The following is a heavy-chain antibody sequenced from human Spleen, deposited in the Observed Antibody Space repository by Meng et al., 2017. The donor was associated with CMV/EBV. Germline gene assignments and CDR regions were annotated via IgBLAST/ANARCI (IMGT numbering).Heavy chain of an antibody. CDR2: IKQDGSEK. V-gene: IGHV3-7*01. J-gene: IGHJ6*02. CDR3: ARDESIAAHFPNYGVDV. CDR1: GFTFSSYW. D-gene: IGHD6-6*01. Sequence: GGSLRLSCAASGFTFSSYWMSWVRQAPGKGLEWVANIKQDGSEKYYVDSVKGRFTISRDNSKNTLDLQMNSLRPEDTAVYFCARDESIAAHFPNYGVDVWGQGTTVTVSS.